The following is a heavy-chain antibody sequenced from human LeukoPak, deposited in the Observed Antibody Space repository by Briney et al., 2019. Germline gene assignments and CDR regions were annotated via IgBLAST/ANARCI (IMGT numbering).Heavy chain of an antibody. CDR3: ARGASAGDVLLWFGELLRHRKNWFDP. CDR2: ISFDAEGD. J-gene: IGHJ5*02. D-gene: IGHD3-10*01. CDR1: GFTFSHYG. Sequence: PGGSLRLSCVTSGFTFSHYGMHWVRQFPGKGLEWVAAISFDAEGDYHVDSVKGRFTISRDNAKNSLYLQMNSLRAEDTAVYYCARGASAGDVLLWFGELLRHRKNWFDPWGQGTLVTVSS. V-gene: IGHV3-30*03.